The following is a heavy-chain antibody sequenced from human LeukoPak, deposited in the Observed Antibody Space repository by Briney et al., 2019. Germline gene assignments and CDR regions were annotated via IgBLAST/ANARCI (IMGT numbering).Heavy chain of an antibody. V-gene: IGHV1-18*01. CDR3: ARRETYYYDSSGYFY. Sequence: ASVKVSCKASGYTFASYGISWVRQAPGQGLEWMGWISAYNGNTNYAQKLQGRVTMTTDTSTSTAYMELRSLRSDDTAVYYCARRETYYYDSSGYFYWGQGTLVTVSS. CDR2: ISAYNGNT. D-gene: IGHD3-22*01. CDR1: GYTFASYG. J-gene: IGHJ4*02.